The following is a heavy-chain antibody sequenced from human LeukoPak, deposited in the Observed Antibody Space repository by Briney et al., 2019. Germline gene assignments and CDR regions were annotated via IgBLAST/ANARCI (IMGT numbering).Heavy chain of an antibody. CDR2: IYTSGST. CDR3: AREYDFWSGYYTNWFDP. D-gene: IGHD3-3*01. V-gene: IGHV4-61*02. Sequence: SETLSLTCTVSGGSISSGSYYWSWIRQPAGKGLEWIGRIYTSGSTNYNPSLKSRVTISVDTSKNQFSLKLSSVTAADTAVYYCAREYDFWSGYYTNWFDPWGQGTLVTVSS. CDR1: GGSISSGSYY. J-gene: IGHJ5*02.